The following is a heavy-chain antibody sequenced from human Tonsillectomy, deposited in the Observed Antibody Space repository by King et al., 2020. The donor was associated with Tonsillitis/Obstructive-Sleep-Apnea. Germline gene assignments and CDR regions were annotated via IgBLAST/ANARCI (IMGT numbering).Heavy chain of an antibody. V-gene: IGHV1-46*01. CDR2: INPIGGST. Sequence: VQLVESGAEVKKPGASVKVSCKASGYTFTSYYMHWVRQAPGQGLEWMGIINPIGGSTSYAQKFQGRVTMTRDTSTSTVYMELSSLTSEDTAVYYCPRSSSSWYFGYYWGQGTLVTVSS. D-gene: IGHD6-13*01. CDR3: PRSSSSWYFGYY. CDR1: GYTFTSYY. J-gene: IGHJ4*02.